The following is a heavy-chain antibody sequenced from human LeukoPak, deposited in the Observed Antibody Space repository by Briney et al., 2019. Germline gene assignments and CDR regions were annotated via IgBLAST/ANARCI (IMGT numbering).Heavy chain of an antibody. V-gene: IGHV4-4*07. CDR1: GDSISRSYY. CDR3: ARDLEQLVPGGLA. Sequence: SETLSLTCTVSGDSISRSYYWSWIRQPAGKGLEWIGRMYTSGSSNYNASLKSRVTMSVDTSKNQFSLKLSSVTDADTAVYYCARDLEQLVPGGLALGQGTLVTVSS. J-gene: IGHJ5*02. D-gene: IGHD6-6*01. CDR2: MYTSGSS.